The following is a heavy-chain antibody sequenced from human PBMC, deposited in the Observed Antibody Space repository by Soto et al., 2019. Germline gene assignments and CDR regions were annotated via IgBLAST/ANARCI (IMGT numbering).Heavy chain of an antibody. CDR2: MNPNSGTT. J-gene: IGHJ4*01. CDR1: GYTFTTRN. V-gene: IGHV1-8*02. Sequence: VSVNGYCKSSGYTFTTRNINWVRQATGQGLEWMGWMNPNSGTTGYAQKFQDRITLTRDTSKTTAYMELSSLTFDDTAVYFCVRYGVAAAYWGQGTQVTVSS. CDR3: VRYGVAAAY. D-gene: IGHD2-8*01.